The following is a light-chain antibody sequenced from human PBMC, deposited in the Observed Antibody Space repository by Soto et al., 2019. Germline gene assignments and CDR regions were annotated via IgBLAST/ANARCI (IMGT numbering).Light chain of an antibody. J-gene: IGKJ2*01. V-gene: IGKV3-11*01. CDR1: QSVDSQ. CDR3: QQRSNWPRT. CDR2: DAS. Sequence: EIVLTQSPATLSLSPGERATLSCRASQSVDSQVAWYQQRPGQAPSLVVYDASNRATGIPARFSGSGSGTEFTLTITNLEPEDFAVYYCQQRSNWPRTFGRGTQLEIK.